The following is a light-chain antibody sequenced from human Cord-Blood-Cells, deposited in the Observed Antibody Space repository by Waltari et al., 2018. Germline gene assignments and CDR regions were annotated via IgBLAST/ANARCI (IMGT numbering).Light chain of an antibody. CDR3: SSYTSSSTWV. J-gene: IGLJ3*02. Sequence: QSALTQPASVSGSPGQSTTISCTGTSSDAGGYNYVSWYQQHPGKAPKLMIYDVSNRPSGVSNRFSGSKSGNTASLTISGLQAEDEADYYCSSYTSSSTWVFGGGTKLTVL. V-gene: IGLV2-14*01. CDR2: DVS. CDR1: SSDAGGYNY.